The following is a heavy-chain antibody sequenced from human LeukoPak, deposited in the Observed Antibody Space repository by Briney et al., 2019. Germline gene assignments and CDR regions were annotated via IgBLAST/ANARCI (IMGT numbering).Heavy chain of an antibody. CDR3: ARGHRRDSYYYDSSGYPD. J-gene: IGHJ4*02. V-gene: IGHV1-46*01. D-gene: IGHD3-22*01. Sequence: GASVKVSCKASGYTFTSYYMHWVRQAPGQGLEWMGIINPSGGSTSYAQKFQGRVTMTRDTSTSTVYMELSSLRSEDTAVYYCARGHRRDSYYYDSSGYPDWGQGTLVTVSS. CDR1: GYTFTSYY. CDR2: INPSGGST.